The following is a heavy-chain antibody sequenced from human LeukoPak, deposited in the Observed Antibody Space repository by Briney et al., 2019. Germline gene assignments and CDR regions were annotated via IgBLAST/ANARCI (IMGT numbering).Heavy chain of an antibody. Sequence: ASVKVSCKASGYPFTDYYMHWVRQAPGQGLEWMGWINPNSGGTNYTQKFQGRVTMTRDTSISTAYMELSRLRSDDTAVYYCARGVTKDFQHWGQGTLVTVSS. J-gene: IGHJ1*01. CDR1: GYPFTDYY. CDR2: INPNSGGT. V-gene: IGHV1-2*02. D-gene: IGHD4-17*01. CDR3: ARGVTKDFQH.